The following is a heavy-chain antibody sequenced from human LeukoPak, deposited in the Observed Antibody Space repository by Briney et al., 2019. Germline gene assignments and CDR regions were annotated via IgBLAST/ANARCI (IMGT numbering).Heavy chain of an antibody. J-gene: IGHJ4*02. V-gene: IGHV3-23*01. CDR3: AKDRVVRGIMGALDY. CDR2: LSGSGDNT. CDR1: GFTFSDYY. Sequence: GGSLRLSCAASGFTFSDYYMSWIRQAPGKGLEWVSSLSGSGDNTYYVDSVKGRFTISRDNSKNTLHLQMNSLRADDTAVYYCAKDRVVRGIMGALDYWGQGMVVTVSS. D-gene: IGHD3-10*01.